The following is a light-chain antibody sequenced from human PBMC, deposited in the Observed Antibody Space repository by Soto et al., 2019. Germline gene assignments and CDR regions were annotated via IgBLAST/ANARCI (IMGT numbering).Light chain of an antibody. Sequence: VFIQPAGMPFMSCGQRATLSCSASHSVSSSYLAWYQQKPGQAPRLLIYGASSRATGVPDRFSGSGSGTDFTLTISSLEPEDFAVYYCQQYGRSPRTFCQGTKVEI. CDR2: GAS. CDR1: HSVSSSY. J-gene: IGKJ1*01. V-gene: IGKV3-20*01. CDR3: QQYGRSPRT.